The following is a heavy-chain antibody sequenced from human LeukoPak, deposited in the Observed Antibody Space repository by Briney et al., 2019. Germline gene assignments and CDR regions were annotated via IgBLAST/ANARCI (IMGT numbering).Heavy chain of an antibody. D-gene: IGHD6-13*01. CDR3: ARDRGLYSSSWYEAYYYYMDV. J-gene: IGHJ6*03. CDR1: GGSISSGSYY. Sequence: SETLSLTCTVSGGSISSGSYYWSWIRQPAGKGLEWIGRIYTSGSTNYNPSLKSRVTISVDTSKNQFSLKLSSVTAADTAVYYCARDRGLYSSSWYEAYYYYMDVWGKGTTVTVSS. CDR2: IYTSGST. V-gene: IGHV4-61*02.